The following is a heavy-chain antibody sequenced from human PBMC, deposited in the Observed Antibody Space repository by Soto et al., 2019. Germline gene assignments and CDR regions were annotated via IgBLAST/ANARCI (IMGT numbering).Heavy chain of an antibody. V-gene: IGHV4-61*08. Sequence: SETLSLTCTVSGGFVTSADYYWSWIRQPPGKGLEWIGYIYYTGYTNYNPSLKSRVSISIDTSKNQFSLRLNSVTAADTAMYYCAAERGLWFGALFPHGCFDPWGQGLMGTVSS. CDR3: AAERGLWFGALFPHGCFDP. CDR1: GGFVTSADYY. D-gene: IGHD3-10*01. J-gene: IGHJ5*02. CDR2: IYYTGYT.